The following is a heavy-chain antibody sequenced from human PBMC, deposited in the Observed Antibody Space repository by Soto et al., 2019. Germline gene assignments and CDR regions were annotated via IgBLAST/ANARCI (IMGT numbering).Heavy chain of an antibody. CDR3: TRGDYTRFAELDSPPYAMGV. CDR1: GGSIISSHW. D-gene: IGHD3-10*01. CDR2: IYHSGST. V-gene: IGHV4-4*02. J-gene: IGHJ6*02. Sequence: SETLSLTCTVSGGSIISSHWWTWVRQSPGEGLEWIGEIYHSGSTNYNPSLRRRVTISIDKSSNQFSLNLRSVTVTDSAVYYCTRGDYTRFAELDSPPYAMGVWGQGTTVTVSS.